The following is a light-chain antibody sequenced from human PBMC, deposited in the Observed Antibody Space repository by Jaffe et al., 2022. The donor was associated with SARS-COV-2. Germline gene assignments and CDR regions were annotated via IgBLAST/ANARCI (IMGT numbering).Light chain of an antibody. J-gene: IGLJ2*01. CDR1: SSTFGTNT. V-gene: IGLV1-44*01. CDR2: SSD. Sequence: QSVLTQPPSVSGTPGQRVTISCSKSSSTFGTNTVNWYQQLPGTAPKLLIYSSDRRPSGVPDRFSASKSATSASLAISGLQSEDEADYYCAAWDDSLDGPVFGGGTKLTVL. CDR3: AAWDDSLDGPV.